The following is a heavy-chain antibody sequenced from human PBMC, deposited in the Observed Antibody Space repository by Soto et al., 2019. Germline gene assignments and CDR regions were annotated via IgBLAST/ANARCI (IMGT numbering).Heavy chain of an antibody. CDR2: ISGSGGST. Sequence: GGSLRLSCAASGFTFSSYAMSWVRQAPGKGLEWVSAISGSGGSTYYADSVKGRFTISRDNSKNTLYLQMNSLRAEDTAVYYCAKRMRVSGYCTNGVCKVYDYWGQGTLVTVSS. CDR1: GFTFSSYA. V-gene: IGHV3-23*01. D-gene: IGHD2-8*01. J-gene: IGHJ4*02. CDR3: AKRMRVSGYCTNGVCKVYDY.